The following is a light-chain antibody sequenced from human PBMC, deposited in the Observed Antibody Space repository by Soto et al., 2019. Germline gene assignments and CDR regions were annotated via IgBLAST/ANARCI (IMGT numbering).Light chain of an antibody. CDR3: CSYAGNSLWV. J-gene: IGLJ3*02. CDR1: SSDVGGSNF. Sequence: QSALTQPRSVSGSPGQSVTISCTGSSSDVGGSNFVSWYQQHPVKAPKLVIYDVSKRPSGVPDRFSGSKSGNTASLTISGLQAEDEADYYCCSYAGNSLWVFGGGTKLTVL. CDR2: DVS. V-gene: IGLV2-11*01.